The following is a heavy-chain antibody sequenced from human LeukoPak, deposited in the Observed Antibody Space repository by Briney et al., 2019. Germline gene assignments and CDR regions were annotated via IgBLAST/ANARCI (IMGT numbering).Heavy chain of an antibody. V-gene: IGHV4-59*01. CDR1: GGSISSYY. CDR3: ARERVAVAGRRFDP. Sequence: SKTLSLTCTVSGGSISSYYGSWIRQRPGKGLGWIGYIYYSGSTNYNPSLKSRVTISVDTSKNQFSLKLSSVTAADTAVYYCARERVAVAGRRFDPWGQGTLVTVSS. CDR2: IYYSGST. J-gene: IGHJ5*02. D-gene: IGHD6-19*01.